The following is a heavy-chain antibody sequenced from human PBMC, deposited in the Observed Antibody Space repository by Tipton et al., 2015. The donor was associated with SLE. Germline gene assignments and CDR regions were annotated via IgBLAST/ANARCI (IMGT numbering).Heavy chain of an antibody. J-gene: IGHJ5*02. CDR1: GDSITYYY. CDR3: ATDRRIVVVPAAMDYNWFDP. Sequence: TLSLTCTVSGDSITYYYWSWIRQPPGKGLEWIGYVYYGGSTNYNPSLKSRVTISLDTSKNQFSLQLSSVTAADTAVYYCATDRRIVVVPAAMDYNWFDPWGPGTLVTISS. D-gene: IGHD2-2*01. CDR2: VYYGGST. V-gene: IGHV4-59*01.